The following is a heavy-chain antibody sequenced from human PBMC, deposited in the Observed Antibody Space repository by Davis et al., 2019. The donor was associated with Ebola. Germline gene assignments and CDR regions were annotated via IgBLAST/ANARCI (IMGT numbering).Heavy chain of an antibody. J-gene: IGHJ3*02. Sequence: GGSLRLSCAASGFTFTSYVMTWVRQAPGKGLNWVSTISGSGSSTYYADSVEGRFTISRDNSKSTLYLQMNSLRADDTAVYYCASGQFNWNDRGAFDIWGQGTMVTVSS. CDR2: ISGSGSST. CDR3: ASGQFNWNDRGAFDI. CDR1: GFTFTSYV. D-gene: IGHD1-20*01. V-gene: IGHV3-23*01.